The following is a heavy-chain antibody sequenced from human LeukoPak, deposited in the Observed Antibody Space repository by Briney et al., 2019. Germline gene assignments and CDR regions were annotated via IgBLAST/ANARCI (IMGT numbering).Heavy chain of an antibody. Sequence: NPGGSLRLSCAASGFTFSSYAMSWVRQAPGKGLEWVSSISSSSHYIYYADSVKGRFTISRDNAKNSLYLQMNSLRAEDTAVYYCARAGGATCDYWGQGTLVTVSS. CDR3: ARAGGATCDY. CDR2: ISSSSHYI. CDR1: GFTFSSYA. J-gene: IGHJ4*02. D-gene: IGHD1-26*01. V-gene: IGHV3-21*01.